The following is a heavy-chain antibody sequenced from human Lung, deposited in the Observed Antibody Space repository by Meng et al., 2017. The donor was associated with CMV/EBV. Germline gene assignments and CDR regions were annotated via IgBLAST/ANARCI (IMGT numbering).Heavy chain of an antibody. D-gene: IGHD3-10*01. CDR3: ARALLFITMVRGAIGY. V-gene: IGHV1-2*02. CDR1: GYTFTGYY. Sequence: ASXXVSXKASGYTFTGYYMHWVRQAPGQGLEWMGWINPNSGGTNHAQKFQGRVTMTRDTSISTAYMELSRLRSDDTAVYYCARALLFITMVRGAIGYWGQGTLVTVSS. CDR2: INPNSGGT. J-gene: IGHJ4*02.